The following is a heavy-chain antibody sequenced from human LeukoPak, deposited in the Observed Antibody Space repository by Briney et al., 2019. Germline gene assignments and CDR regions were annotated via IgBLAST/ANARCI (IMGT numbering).Heavy chain of an antibody. J-gene: IGHJ3*02. CDR2: INPNSGGT. CDR3: ASLKQQLVDDAFDI. CDR1: GGTFSSYA. V-gene: IGHV1-2*02. Sequence: ASVKVSCKASGGTFSSYAISWVRQAPGQGLEWMGWINPNSGGTNYAQKFQGRVTMTRDTSISTAYMELSRLRSDDTAVYYCASLKQQLVDDAFDIWGQGTMVTVSS. D-gene: IGHD6-13*01.